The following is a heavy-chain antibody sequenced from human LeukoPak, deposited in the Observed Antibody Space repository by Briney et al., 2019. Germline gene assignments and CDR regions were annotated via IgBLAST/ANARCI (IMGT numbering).Heavy chain of an antibody. CDR2: INPSGGST. J-gene: IGHJ4*02. Sequence: ASVKVSCKASGYTFTSYGISWVRQAPEQGLEWMGIINPSGGSTSYAQKFQGRVTMTRDMSTRTDYMELSSLRYEDTAVYYCATDCYPGGQQLVKDWGQGTLVTVSS. D-gene: IGHD6-13*01. V-gene: IGHV1-46*01. CDR1: GYTFTSYG. CDR3: ATDCYPGGQQLVKD.